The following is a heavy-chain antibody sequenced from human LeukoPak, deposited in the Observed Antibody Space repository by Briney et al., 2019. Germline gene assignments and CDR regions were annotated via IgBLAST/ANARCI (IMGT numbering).Heavy chain of an antibody. CDR2: INPSGGST. V-gene: IGHV1-46*01. CDR1: GYTFTSYY. D-gene: IGHD5-12*01. J-gene: IGHJ4*02. Sequence: ASVKVSCKASGYTFTSYYMHWVRQAPGQGLEWMGIINPSGGSTSYAQKFRGRVTMTRDTSTSTVYMELSSLRSEDTAVYYCARDPRDIKCFDYWGQGTLVTVSS. CDR3: ARDPRDIKCFDY.